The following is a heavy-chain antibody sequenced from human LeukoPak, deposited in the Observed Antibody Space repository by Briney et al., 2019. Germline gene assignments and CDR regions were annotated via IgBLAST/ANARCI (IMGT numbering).Heavy chain of an antibody. Sequence: GASVKVSCKASEYTFSVYHIHWVRQAPGQGLEWMAWINPDSGDTNYAQKFQGRVTMTSDTSASTVYMDLSSLRSEDTAIYYCARDKSSTNWLDSWGQGTLVTVSS. CDR2: INPDSGDT. CDR1: EYTFSVYH. D-gene: IGHD3-10*01. V-gene: IGHV1-2*02. CDR3: ARDKSSTNWLDS. J-gene: IGHJ5*01.